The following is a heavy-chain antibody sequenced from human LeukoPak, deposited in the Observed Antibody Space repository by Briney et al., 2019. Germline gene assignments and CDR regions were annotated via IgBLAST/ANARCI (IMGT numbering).Heavy chain of an antibody. Sequence: GGSLRLSCAVSGFPFSTFWMSWVRQAPGKGLEWVANINQDGSEKYYVDSVRGRFAISRDNAKNSLYLQMNSLRAEDTAVYYCAKASAMIVVVSKHFDYWGQGTLVTVSS. D-gene: IGHD3-22*01. CDR3: AKASAMIVVVSKHFDY. J-gene: IGHJ4*02. V-gene: IGHV3-7*03. CDR1: GFPFSTFW. CDR2: INQDGSEK.